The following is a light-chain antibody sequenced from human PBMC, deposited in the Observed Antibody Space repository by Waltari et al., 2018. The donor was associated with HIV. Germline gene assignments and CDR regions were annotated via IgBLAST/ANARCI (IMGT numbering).Light chain of an antibody. V-gene: IGKV4-1*01. Sequence: DIVMTQSPDSLAVSLGERATINCRSSQTVLYTSSNKNYLAWYQQRPGQPPKLLIYWASTRESGVPDRFSGSWSVTDFTLTISSLQAEDVAVYYCQQYYSTPLTFGPGTKVDIK. J-gene: IGKJ3*01. CDR3: QQYYSTPLT. CDR1: QTVLYTSSNKNY. CDR2: WAS.